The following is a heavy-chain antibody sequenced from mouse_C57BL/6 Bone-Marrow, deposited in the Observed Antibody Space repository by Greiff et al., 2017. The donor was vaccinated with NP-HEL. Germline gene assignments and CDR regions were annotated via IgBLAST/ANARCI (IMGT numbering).Heavy chain of an antibody. D-gene: IGHD1-1*01. CDR3: ARHLITTVVATRYYFDY. Sequence: EVQLVESGGDLVKPGGSLKLSCAASGFTFSSYGMSWVRQTPDKRLEWVATISSGGSYTYYPDSVKGRFTISRDNAKNTLYLQMSSLKSEDTAMYYCARHLITTVVATRYYFDYWGQGTTLTVSS. J-gene: IGHJ2*01. V-gene: IGHV5-6*01. CDR1: GFTFSSYG. CDR2: ISSGGSYT.